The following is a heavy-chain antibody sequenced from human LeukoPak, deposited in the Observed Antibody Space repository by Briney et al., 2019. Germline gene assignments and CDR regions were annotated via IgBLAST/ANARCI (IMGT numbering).Heavy chain of an antibody. CDR1: GFTFSSYS. V-gene: IGHV3-21*01. J-gene: IGHJ4*02. Sequence: VKPGGSLRLSCAASGFTFSSYSMNWVRQAPGKGLEWVSSISSSSSYIYYADSVKGRFAISRDNAKNSLYLQMNSLRAEDTAVYYCARVGGYYGDSFDYWGQGTLVTVSS. CDR2: ISSSSSYI. D-gene: IGHD4-17*01. CDR3: ARVGGYYGDSFDY.